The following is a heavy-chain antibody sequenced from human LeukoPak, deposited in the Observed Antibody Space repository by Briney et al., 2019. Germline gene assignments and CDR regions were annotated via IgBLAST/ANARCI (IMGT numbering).Heavy chain of an antibody. J-gene: IGHJ6*02. D-gene: IGHD5-12*01. Sequence: ASVKVSCKASGYTFTSYAMHWVRQAPGQRLEWMGWINAGNGNTKYSQKFQGRVTITRDTSASTAYMELRSLRSDDTAVYYCASSGYESYYYYGMDVWGQGTTVTVSS. V-gene: IGHV1-3*01. CDR2: INAGNGNT. CDR3: ASSGYESYYYYGMDV. CDR1: GYTFTSYA.